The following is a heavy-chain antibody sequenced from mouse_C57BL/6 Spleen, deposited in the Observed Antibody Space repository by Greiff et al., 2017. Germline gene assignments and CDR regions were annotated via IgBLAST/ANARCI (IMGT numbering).Heavy chain of an antibody. Sequence: EVKLMESGGGLVKPGGSLKLSCAASGFTFSDYGMHWVRQAPEKGLEWVAYISSGSSTIYYADTVKGRFTISRDNAKNTLFLQMTSLRSEDTAMYYCARTRGGYWYFDVWGTGTTVTVSS. J-gene: IGHJ1*03. CDR1: GFTFSDYG. CDR3: ARTRGGYWYFDV. CDR2: ISSGSSTI. V-gene: IGHV5-17*01.